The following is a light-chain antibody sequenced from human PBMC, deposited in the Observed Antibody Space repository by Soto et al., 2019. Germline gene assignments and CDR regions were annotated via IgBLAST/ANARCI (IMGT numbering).Light chain of an antibody. J-gene: IGKJ1*01. CDR3: QQDDNWPRT. Sequence: IVMTQSPATLSVSPGGRATLSCRASQTISGTLAWYQQKPGQAPRLLIHGASTRAPGFPARFSGSGSGTDFTLTISSLQSEEFAVYYCQQDDNWPRTFGQGPKVDIK. CDR2: GAS. V-gene: IGKV3-15*01. CDR1: QTISGT.